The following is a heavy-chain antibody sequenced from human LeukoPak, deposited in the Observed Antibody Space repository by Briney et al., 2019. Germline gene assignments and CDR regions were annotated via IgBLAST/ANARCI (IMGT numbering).Heavy chain of an antibody. CDR1: SGSFRTYY. D-gene: IGHD3-9*01. V-gene: IGHV4-59*01. CDR2: IFYNEGT. CDR3: ARAGPLLRYFDWLPFDY. Sequence: PSETLSLTCTVSSGSFRTYYWSWIRQPPGKGLEWIGYIFYNEGTSYNPSLKSRVTISVDTSKNQFSLKLSSVTAADTAVYYCARAGPLLRYFDWLPFDYWGQGTLVTVSS. J-gene: IGHJ4*02.